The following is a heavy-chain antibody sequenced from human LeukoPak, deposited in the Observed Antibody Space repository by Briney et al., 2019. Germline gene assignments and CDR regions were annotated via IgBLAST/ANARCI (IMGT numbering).Heavy chain of an antibody. Sequence: GASVKVSCKASGYTFTGYYIHWVRQAPGQGLEWMGWMNPSSGSTHYAQKFQGRVTMTRDTSITTAYMELSRLRSDDTAVYYCARESAIPVVGRPDQSFDYWGQGTLVTVSS. V-gene: IGHV1-2*02. D-gene: IGHD2-21*01. J-gene: IGHJ4*02. CDR2: MNPSSGST. CDR1: GYTFTGYY. CDR3: ARESAIPVVGRPDQSFDY.